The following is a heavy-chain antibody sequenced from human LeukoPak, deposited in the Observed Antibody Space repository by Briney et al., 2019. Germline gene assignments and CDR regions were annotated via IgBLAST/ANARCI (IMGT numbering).Heavy chain of an antibody. CDR2: IIPIFGTA. V-gene: IGHV1-69*06. J-gene: IGHJ6*03. D-gene: IGHD3-22*01. CDR1: GGTFSSYA. Sequence: GASVKVSCKASGGTFSSYAISWVRQAPGQGLEWMGGIIPIFGTANYAQKFQGRVTITADKSTSTAYMELSSLRSEDMAVYYCARMGWYYYDSSGYYYSSYYYYMDVWGKGTTVTVSS. CDR3: ARMGWYYYDSSGYYYSSYYYYMDV.